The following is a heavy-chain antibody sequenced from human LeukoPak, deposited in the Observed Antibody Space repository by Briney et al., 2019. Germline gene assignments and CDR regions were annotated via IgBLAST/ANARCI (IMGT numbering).Heavy chain of an antibody. CDR2: IIPIFGIA. Sequence: ASVNLSCKASGGTFSSYAISWVRQAPGQGLEWMGRIIPIFGIANYAQKFQGRVTITADKSTSTAYIELSSLRSEDTAVYYCARGVYYDSSGYFDYWGQGTLVTVSS. CDR3: ARGVYYDSSGYFDY. CDR1: GGTFSSYA. J-gene: IGHJ4*02. V-gene: IGHV1-69*04. D-gene: IGHD3-22*01.